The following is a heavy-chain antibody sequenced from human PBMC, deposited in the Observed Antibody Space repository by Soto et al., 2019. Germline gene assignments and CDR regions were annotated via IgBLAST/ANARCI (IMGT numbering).Heavy chain of an antibody. J-gene: IGHJ4*02. CDR3: TRHGWHCNEY. V-gene: IGHV4-4*02. CDR2: ISHVGTT. Sequence: SETLSLTCDVSGDSIRSGGWWSWVRQPPGKGLEWIAEISHVGTTNYNPSLKSRVTISLDKSNNHLSLTLNSATAADTAVYYCTRHGWHCNEYWAQGNLVTVSS. CDR1: GDSIRSGGW. D-gene: IGHD6-19*01.